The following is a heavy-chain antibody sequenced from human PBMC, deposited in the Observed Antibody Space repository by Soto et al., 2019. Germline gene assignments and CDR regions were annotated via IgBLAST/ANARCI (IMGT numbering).Heavy chain of an antibody. D-gene: IGHD6-13*01. CDR1: GFTFSSYD. J-gene: IGHJ4*02. CDR2: IGVAGDT. Sequence: EVQLVESGGGLVQPGGSLRLSCAASGFTFSSYDMHWVRQVAGKGLEWVSAIGVAGDTYYPDSVKGRFTISRENAKNSLYLQMNNLRAEDTAVYYCASGGWGSSWYEGGSRIDYWGQGTLVTVSS. CDR3: ASGGWGSSWYEGGSRIDY. V-gene: IGHV3-13*01.